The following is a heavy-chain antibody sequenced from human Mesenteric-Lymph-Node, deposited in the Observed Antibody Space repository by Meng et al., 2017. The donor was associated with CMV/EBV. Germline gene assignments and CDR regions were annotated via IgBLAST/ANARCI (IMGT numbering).Heavy chain of an antibody. CDR1: GFTFSSYS. CDR3: ARDSSYYDSRGIGY. CDR2: ISSSSSYI. J-gene: IGHJ4*02. D-gene: IGHD3-22*01. V-gene: IGHV3-21*01. Sequence: GGSLRLSCAASGFTFSSYSMNWVRQAPGKGLEWVSSISSSSSYIYYADSVKGRFTISRDNAKNSLYLQMNSLRAEDTAVYYCARDSSYYDSRGIGYWGQGTLVTVSS.